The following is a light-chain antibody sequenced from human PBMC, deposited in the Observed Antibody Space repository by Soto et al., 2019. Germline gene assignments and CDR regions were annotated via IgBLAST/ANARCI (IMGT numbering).Light chain of an antibody. Sequence: EMVLTQSPGTLSLSPGERATLSCRASQSVSSSFLAWYQQKPGQAPRLLIYGASSRATGIPDRFSGSGSGTDFSLTISRLEPEDFGVYYCQQYGNSPETFGQGTKVEI. CDR3: QQYGNSPET. CDR2: GAS. J-gene: IGKJ1*01. CDR1: QSVSSSF. V-gene: IGKV3-20*01.